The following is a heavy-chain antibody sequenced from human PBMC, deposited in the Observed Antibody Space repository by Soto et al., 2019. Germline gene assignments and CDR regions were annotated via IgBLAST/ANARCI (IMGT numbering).Heavy chain of an antibody. J-gene: IGHJ4*02. V-gene: IGHV4-39*01. CDR2: IYYSGST. CDR1: GGSISSSSYY. CDR3: ASRLRYFDWWYYFDY. Sequence: PSETLSLTCTVSGGSISSSSYYWGWIRQPPGKGLEWIGSIYYSGSTYYNPSLKSRVTISVDTSKNQFSLKLSSVTAADTAVYYCASRLRYFDWWYYFDYWGQGTLVTVSS. D-gene: IGHD3-9*01.